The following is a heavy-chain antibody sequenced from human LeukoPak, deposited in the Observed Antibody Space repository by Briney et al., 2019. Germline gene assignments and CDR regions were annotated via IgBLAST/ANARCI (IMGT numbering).Heavy chain of an antibody. V-gene: IGHV4-59*01. CDR3: ARVHYGSGIDY. J-gene: IGHJ4*02. CDR1: GGSISSYY. CDR2: IYYSGST. D-gene: IGHD3-10*01. Sequence: SETLSLTXTVSGGSISSYYWSWIRQPPGKGLEWIGYIYYSGSTNYNPSLKSRVTISVDTSKNQFSLKLSSVTAADTTVYYCARVHYGSGIDYWGQGTLVTVSS.